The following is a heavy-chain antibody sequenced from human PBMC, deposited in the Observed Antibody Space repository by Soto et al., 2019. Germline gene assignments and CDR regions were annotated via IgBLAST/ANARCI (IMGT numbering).Heavy chain of an antibody. J-gene: IGHJ4*02. V-gene: IGHV3-48*02. CDR3: ARSVEGHFDY. CDR2: ITSDTKTI. CDR1: GFRFSIYS. D-gene: IGHD6-19*01. Sequence: EVQLVEFGGNLVQPGGSLRLSCAASGFRFSIYSMNWVRQAPGKGLEWSAYITSDTKTIKYADSVRGRFTISRDNGKNSVYLQMNSLRDEDTAVYYCARSVEGHFDYWGQGTVVTVSA.